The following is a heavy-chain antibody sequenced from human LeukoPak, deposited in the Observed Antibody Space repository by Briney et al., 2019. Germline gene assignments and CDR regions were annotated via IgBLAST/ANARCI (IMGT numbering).Heavy chain of an antibody. Sequence: GGSLRLSCAASGFTFSSYSMNSVRPAPGKGLEWGSSISISSSYIYYADSVKGRFTISRDNAKNSLYLQMNSLRAEDTAVYYCARENHDRGVIGYHYYYMDVWGKGTTVTISS. J-gene: IGHJ6*03. V-gene: IGHV3-21*01. D-gene: IGHD3-10*01. CDR3: ARENHDRGVIGYHYYYMDV. CDR2: ISISSSYI. CDR1: GFTFSSYS.